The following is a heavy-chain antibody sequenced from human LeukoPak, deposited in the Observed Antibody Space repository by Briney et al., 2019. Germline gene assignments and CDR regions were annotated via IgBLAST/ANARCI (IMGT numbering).Heavy chain of an antibody. D-gene: IGHD3-9*01. J-gene: IGHJ5*02. CDR2: INYSGST. CDR3: ARGPTVLRYFRGRLFDP. Sequence: PSETLSLTCTVSGGSVSSGSYYWSWIRQPPGKGLEWIGYINYSGSTNYNPSLKSRVTISVDTSKNQFSLKLSSVTAADTAVYYCARGPTVLRYFRGRLFDPWGQGTLVTVSS. V-gene: IGHV4-61*01. CDR1: GGSVSSGSYY.